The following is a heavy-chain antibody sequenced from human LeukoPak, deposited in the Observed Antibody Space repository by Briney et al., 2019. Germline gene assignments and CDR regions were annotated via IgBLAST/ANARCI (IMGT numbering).Heavy chain of an antibody. CDR2: MNPNSGNT. D-gene: IGHD3-3*01. Sequence: ASVKVSCKASGHTFTGYYMHWVRQATGQGLEWMGWMNPNSGNTGYAQKFQGRVTITRNTSISTAYMELSSLRSEDTAVYYCARVRRNYDCWSGYFRRSEGHYYYYMDVWGKGTTVTVSS. CDR3: ARVRRNYDCWSGYFRRSEGHYYYYMDV. V-gene: IGHV1-8*03. J-gene: IGHJ6*03. CDR1: GHTFTGYY.